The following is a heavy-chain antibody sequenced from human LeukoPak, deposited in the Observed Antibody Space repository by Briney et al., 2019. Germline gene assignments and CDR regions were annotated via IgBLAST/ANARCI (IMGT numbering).Heavy chain of an antibody. V-gene: IGHV4-61*02. CDR1: GGSIGSGSYY. J-gene: IGHJ4*02. Sequence: SQTLSLTCTVSGGSIGSGSYYWSWIRQPAGKGLEWIGRIYTSGSTNYNPSLKSRVTISVDKSKNQFSLKLSSVTAADTAVYYCARAGTMIPGDYFDYWGQGTLVTVSS. D-gene: IGHD3-22*01. CDR3: ARAGTMIPGDYFDY. CDR2: IYTSGST.